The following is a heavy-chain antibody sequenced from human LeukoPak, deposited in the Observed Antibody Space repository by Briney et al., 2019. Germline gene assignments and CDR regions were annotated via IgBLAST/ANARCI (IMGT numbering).Heavy chain of an antibody. J-gene: IGHJ4*02. CDR3: ARRRGVTATLNYFDY. D-gene: IGHD2-21*02. CDR1: GYSFTKYW. Sequence: PGESLKISCRGSGYSFTKYWIGWVRQMPGKGLEWMGIIYPGDPDTTYSPSFQGQVTISAEKSISTAYLQWSSLRASDTAIYYCARRRGVTATLNYFDYWGQGTLVTVSS. V-gene: IGHV5-51*01. CDR2: IYPGDPDT.